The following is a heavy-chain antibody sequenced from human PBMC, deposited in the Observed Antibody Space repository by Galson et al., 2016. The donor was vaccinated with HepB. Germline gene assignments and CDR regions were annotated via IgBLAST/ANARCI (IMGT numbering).Heavy chain of an antibody. Sequence: SLRLSCAASGFTVGNNYMSWVRQAPGKGLEWVSLIYSGGSSLYADSVKGRFTISRDSSKNKLYLQMNNLGAEDTAVYYCGRDVGPWGQGTLVTVSS. V-gene: IGHV3-53*01. CDR3: GRDVGP. D-gene: IGHD1-26*01. J-gene: IGHJ5*02. CDR1: GFTVGNNY. CDR2: IYSGGSS.